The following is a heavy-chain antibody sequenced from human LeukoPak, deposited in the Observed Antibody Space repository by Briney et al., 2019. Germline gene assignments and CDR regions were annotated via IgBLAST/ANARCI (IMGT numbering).Heavy chain of an antibody. CDR3: ARGSRLYCSSTSCHPRENP. CDR1: GYTFTSYD. D-gene: IGHD2-2*01. Sequence: ASVKVSCKASGYTFTSYDIKWVRQAPGQGLEWMGWMNPNSGNTGYAQKFQGRVTITRNTSISTAYMKLSSLRSEDTAVYYCARGSRLYCSSTSCHPRENPWGQGTLVTVSS. J-gene: IGHJ5*02. CDR2: MNPNSGNT. V-gene: IGHV1-8*03.